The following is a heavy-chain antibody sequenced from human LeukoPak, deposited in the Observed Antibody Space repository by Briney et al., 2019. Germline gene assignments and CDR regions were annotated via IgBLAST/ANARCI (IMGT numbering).Heavy chain of an antibody. D-gene: IGHD3-10*01. CDR1: GFTFSSYG. V-gene: IGHV3-30*18. CDR2: ISYDGSNK. Sequence: PGGSLRLSCAASGFTFSSYGMHWVRQAPGKGLEWVAVISYDGSNKYYADSVKGRFTISRDNSKNTLYLQMNSLRAEDTAVYYCAKDRGGSGSYVLYYYYYGMDVWGQGTTVTVSS. CDR3: AKDRGGSGSYVLYYYYYGMDV. J-gene: IGHJ6*02.